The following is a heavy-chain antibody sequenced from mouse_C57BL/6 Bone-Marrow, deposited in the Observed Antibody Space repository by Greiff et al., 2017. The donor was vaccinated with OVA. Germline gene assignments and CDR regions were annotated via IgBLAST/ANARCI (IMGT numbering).Heavy chain of an antibody. V-gene: IGHV3-6*01. Sequence: VQLQQSGPGLVKPSQSLSLTCSVTGYSITSGYYWNWIRQFPGNKLEWMGYISYDGSNNYNPSLKNRISITRDTSKNQFFLKLNSVTTEDTATYYCARGFTTVVGPYFDYWGQGTTLTVSS. D-gene: IGHD1-1*01. J-gene: IGHJ2*01. CDR2: ISYDGSN. CDR1: GYSITSGYY. CDR3: ARGFTTVVGPYFDY.